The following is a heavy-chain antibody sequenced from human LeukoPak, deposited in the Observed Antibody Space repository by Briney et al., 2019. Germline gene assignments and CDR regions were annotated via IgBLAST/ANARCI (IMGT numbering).Heavy chain of an antibody. J-gene: IGHJ4*02. CDR3: AKGDYYGSGLDY. D-gene: IGHD3-10*01. Sequence: GGSLRLSCAASGFTFSNNAMHWVRQAPGKGLVWVAYIRYDGGNAYYVDSVKGRFTISRDNSKDTLYLQTNGLRPEDTAVYFCAKGDYYGSGLDYWGQGAPVTVSS. CDR1: GFTFSNNA. V-gene: IGHV3-30*02. CDR2: IRYDGGNA.